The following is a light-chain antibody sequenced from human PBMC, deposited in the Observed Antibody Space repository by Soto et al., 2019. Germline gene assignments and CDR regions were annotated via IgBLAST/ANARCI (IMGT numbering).Light chain of an antibody. J-gene: IGLJ2*01. CDR2: EVR. Sequence: QSALTQPASVSGSPGQSITISCTGTSSDIGAYDYVSWFQQYSGKAPTLIIYEVRFRPSGVSSRFSGSKSGNTASLTISGLQTEDEADYYCGSYASATLIFGGGTKGTV. V-gene: IGLV2-14*03. CDR3: GSYASATLI. CDR1: SSDIGAYDY.